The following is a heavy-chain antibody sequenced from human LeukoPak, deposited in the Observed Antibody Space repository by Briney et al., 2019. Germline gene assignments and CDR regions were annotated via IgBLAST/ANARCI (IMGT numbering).Heavy chain of an antibody. Sequence: PGGSLRLSCAASGFTFSSYAMSWVRQAPGKGLEWVSAISGSGGSTYYADSVKGRFTISRDNSKNTLYLQMNSLRAEDTAVYYCALSGEQWLDPYYYGMDVWGQGTTVTVSS. CDR1: GFTFSSYA. CDR2: ISGSGGST. V-gene: IGHV3-23*01. J-gene: IGHJ6*02. D-gene: IGHD6-19*01. CDR3: ALSGEQWLDPYYYGMDV.